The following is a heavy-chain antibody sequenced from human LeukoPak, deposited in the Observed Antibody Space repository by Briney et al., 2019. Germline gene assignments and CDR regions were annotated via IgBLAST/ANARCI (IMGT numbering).Heavy chain of an antibody. D-gene: IGHD6-6*01. CDR1: GYSISGGYY. Sequence: SETLSLTCAVSGYSISGGYYWGWIRQPPGKGLEWIGSIYHSGSTYYNPSLKGRVTISVDTSKNQFSLKLSSVTAADTAVYYCASEDSSSPSAFDIWGQGTMVTVSS. V-gene: IGHV4-38-2*01. CDR2: IYHSGST. J-gene: IGHJ3*02. CDR3: ASEDSSSPSAFDI.